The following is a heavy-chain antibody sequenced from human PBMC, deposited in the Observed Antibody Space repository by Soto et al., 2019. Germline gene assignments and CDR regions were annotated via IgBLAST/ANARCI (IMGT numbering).Heavy chain of an antibody. D-gene: IGHD3-10*01. Sequence: EQLEESGGGLVQPGGSLRLSCAASGFGFSLYHMSWVRQAPGKGLEWVANIMQDGSEKYHVDSVKGRVTISRDNAKNSLSLQMNSLRAEDTAAYYCARVNSSAPGSYFYMDVWGKGTTVTVSS. J-gene: IGHJ6*03. CDR1: GFGFSLYH. CDR3: ARVNSSAPGSYFYMDV. CDR2: IMQDGSEK. V-gene: IGHV3-7*01.